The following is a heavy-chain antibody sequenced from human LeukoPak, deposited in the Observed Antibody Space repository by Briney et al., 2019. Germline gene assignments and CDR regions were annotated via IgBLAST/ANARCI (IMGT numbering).Heavy chain of an antibody. CDR3: ARLSAYYYGSFFYYYMDV. J-gene: IGHJ6*03. V-gene: IGHV3-7*01. CDR2: IKQDESET. CDR1: GFTFNTYW. Sequence: QTGGSLRLSCAASGFTFNTYWMTWVRQSPGKRPEWGANIKQDESETYTVDSVKGRFTISRDNAKNSVYLHMNSLKAEDTVLYYCARLSAYYYGSFFYYYMDVWGKGTTVTVSS. D-gene: IGHD3-10*01.